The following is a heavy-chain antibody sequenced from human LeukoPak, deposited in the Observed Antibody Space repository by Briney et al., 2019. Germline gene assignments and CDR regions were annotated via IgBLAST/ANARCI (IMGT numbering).Heavy chain of an antibody. CDR1: GYTFTSYG. V-gene: IGHV1-18*01. CDR3: AGGMTTVVTPIVAFDI. J-gene: IGHJ3*02. Sequence: ASVKVSCKASGYTFTSYGISWVRQAPGQGLEWMGWISAYNGNTNYAQKLQGRVTMTTDTSTSTAYMELRSLRSDDTAVYYCAGGMTTVVTPIVAFDIWGQGTMVTVSS. CDR2: ISAYNGNT. D-gene: IGHD4-23*01.